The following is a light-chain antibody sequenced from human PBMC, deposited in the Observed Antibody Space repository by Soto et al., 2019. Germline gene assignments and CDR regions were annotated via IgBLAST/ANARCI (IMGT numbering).Light chain of an antibody. CDR1: SSDVGGYNY. CDR2: EVS. CDR3: SSYAGSNNLV. J-gene: IGLJ2*01. Sequence: QSALTQPPSASGSPGQSVTISCTGTSSDVGGYNYVSWYQQHPGKAPKLMIYEVSKWPSGVPDRFSGLKSGNTASLTVSGLQAEDEADYYCSSYAGSNNLVFGGGTKLTVL. V-gene: IGLV2-8*01.